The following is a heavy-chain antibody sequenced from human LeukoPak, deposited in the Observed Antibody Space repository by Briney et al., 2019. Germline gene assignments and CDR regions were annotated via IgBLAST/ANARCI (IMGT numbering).Heavy chain of an antibody. D-gene: IGHD5-18*01. CDR2: IKQDGGEK. Sequence: GGSLRLSCAASGFTFRNYWMTWVRQAPGKGLEWVANIKQDGGEKYYADSVKGRFTISRDIAKNSLYLQMNSLRAEDTAVYYCARERQLWLYWGQGTLVTVSS. CDR3: ARERQLWLY. CDR1: GFTFRNYW. J-gene: IGHJ4*02. V-gene: IGHV3-7*01.